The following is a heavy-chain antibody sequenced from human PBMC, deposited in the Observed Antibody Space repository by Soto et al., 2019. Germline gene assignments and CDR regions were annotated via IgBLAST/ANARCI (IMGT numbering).Heavy chain of an antibody. V-gene: IGHV1-46*03. CDR3: ARAGNAYYHYYMDV. D-gene: IGHD1-1*01. J-gene: IGHJ6*03. Sequence: QVQLVQSGAEVKKPGASVKVSCKASGYTFTSCYMHWVLQAPGQGLEWVGIINPTDGSATYAQRFRGRVTMTKDTYTSTVYVELSSLRSDYTAVYFCARAGNAYYHYYMDVWGKGTTVTVSS. CDR2: INPTDGSA. CDR1: GYTFTSCY.